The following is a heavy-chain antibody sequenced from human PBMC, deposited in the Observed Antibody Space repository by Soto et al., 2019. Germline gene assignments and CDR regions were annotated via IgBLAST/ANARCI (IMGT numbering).Heavy chain of an antibody. D-gene: IGHD3-22*01. CDR2: IFHSGIT. V-gene: IGHV4-59*11. J-gene: IGHJ5*01. CDR1: GDSFSNHY. CDR3: ARDRYFHDSRGYYRTLDS. Sequence: ERLCRAGPISGDSFSNHYWTWIRQSPGKGLEWIGYIFHSGITDYNPSVKSRVTISIDKSRNLFSLNLTSVTAADTAVYYCARDRYFHDSRGYYRTLDSWGQGTLVTVYS.